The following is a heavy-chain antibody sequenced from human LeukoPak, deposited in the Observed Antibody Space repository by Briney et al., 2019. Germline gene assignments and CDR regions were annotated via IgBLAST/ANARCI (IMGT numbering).Heavy chain of an antibody. Sequence: PGGSLRLSCAASGFPFSFYSMTWVRQAPGKGLEGVSGISRGGDITYYADSVKGRFTISRDNSKNTLYVQMNSLRAEDTAVYYCAKDRQSRGSLGFDYWSQGALVIVSS. V-gene: IGHV3-23*01. J-gene: IGHJ4*02. CDR3: AKDRQSRGSLGFDY. CDR1: GFPFSFYS. D-gene: IGHD3-22*01. CDR2: ISRGGDIT.